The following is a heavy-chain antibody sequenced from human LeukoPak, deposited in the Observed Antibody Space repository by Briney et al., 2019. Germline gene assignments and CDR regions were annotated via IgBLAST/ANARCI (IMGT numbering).Heavy chain of an antibody. CDR3: ARAENYYDSSGYQGH. Sequence: ASVKVSCKASGYTFTSYYMHWVRQAPGQGLEWMGIINPSGGSTSYAQKFQGRVTITADKSTSTAYMELSSLRSEDTAVYYCARAENYYDSSGYQGHWGQGTLVTVSS. CDR1: GYTFTSYY. CDR2: INPSGGST. V-gene: IGHV1-46*01. D-gene: IGHD3-22*01. J-gene: IGHJ4*02.